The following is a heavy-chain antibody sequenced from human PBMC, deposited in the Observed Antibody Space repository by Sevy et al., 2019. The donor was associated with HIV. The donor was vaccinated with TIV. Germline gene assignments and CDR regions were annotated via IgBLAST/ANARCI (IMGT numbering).Heavy chain of an antibody. CDR2: LKSVVYGGTV. D-gene: IGHD6-13*01. CDR3: TRWKAAQSIFDY. V-gene: IGHV3-49*04. Sequence: GGSLRLSCTASGFTFGDYCMSWVRQAPGKGLEWVVFLKSVVYGGTVDHAASVRGRFVISRDDSKTIAYLQMNDLKTEDTGVYYCTRWKAAQSIFDYWGQGALVTVSS. CDR1: GFTFGDYC. J-gene: IGHJ4*02.